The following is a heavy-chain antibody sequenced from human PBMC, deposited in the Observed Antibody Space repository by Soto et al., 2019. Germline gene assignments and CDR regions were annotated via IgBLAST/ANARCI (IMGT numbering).Heavy chain of an antibody. CDR1: GGSISSGGYY. D-gene: IGHD3-10*01. CDR3: ARELRFGEDYYGMDV. J-gene: IGHJ6*02. CDR2: IYYSGST. Sequence: QVQLQESGPGLVKPSQTLSLTCTVSGGSISSGGYYWSWIRQHPGKGLEWIGYIYYSGSTYYNPSLKSRVTISVDSSKNQFSLKLSSVTAADTAVYYCARELRFGEDYYGMDVWGPGTTVTVSS. V-gene: IGHV4-31*03.